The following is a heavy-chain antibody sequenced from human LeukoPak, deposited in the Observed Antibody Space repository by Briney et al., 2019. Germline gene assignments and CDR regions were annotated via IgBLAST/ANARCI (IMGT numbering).Heavy chain of an antibody. CDR2: ISYDGSNK. V-gene: IGHV3-30-3*01. J-gene: IGHJ4*02. D-gene: IGHD2-15*01. Sequence: GGSLRLSCAASGFTFSSYWMHWVRQAPGKGLEWVAVISYDGSNKYYAGSVKGRFTISRDNSKNTLYLQMNSMRAEDTAVYYCASEAAYYFDYWGQGTLVTVSS. CDR1: GFTFSSYW. CDR3: ASEAAYYFDY.